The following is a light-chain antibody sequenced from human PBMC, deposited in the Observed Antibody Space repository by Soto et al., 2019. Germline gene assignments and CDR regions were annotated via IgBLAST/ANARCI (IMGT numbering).Light chain of an antibody. V-gene: IGKV3-11*01. Sequence: EIVLTQSPATLSLSPGERATLSCRASQSVRSYLAWYQQKPGQAPRLLIYDASNRATGIPGRFSGSGSGTDFTLTISSLEPEDSAVYYCQQRSNWPPLTFGGGTKVEIK. J-gene: IGKJ4*01. CDR1: QSVRSY. CDR2: DAS. CDR3: QQRSNWPPLT.